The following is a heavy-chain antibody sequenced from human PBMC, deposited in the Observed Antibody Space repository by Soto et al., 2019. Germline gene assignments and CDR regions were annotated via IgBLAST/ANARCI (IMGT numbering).Heavy chain of an antibody. CDR2: IYYSGIT. J-gene: IGHJ4*02. CDR1: GVSIINSSYY. Sequence: PSETLSLTCTVSGVSIINSSYYFCCIRRPPGKGLELIGTIYYSGITYYNPSLKSRVTISVDTSKNQFSLKLTSVTAADTAVYYCARHGSNWGQGTLVTVSS. V-gene: IGHV4-39*01. CDR3: ARHGSN.